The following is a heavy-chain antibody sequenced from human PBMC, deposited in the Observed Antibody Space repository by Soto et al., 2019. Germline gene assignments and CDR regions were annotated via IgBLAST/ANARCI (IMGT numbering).Heavy chain of an antibody. CDR2: ISWNSGSI. D-gene: IGHD2-15*01. Sequence: GGSLRLSYAASGFTFDDYAMHWVRQAPGKGLEWVSGISWNSGSIGYADSVKGRFTISRDNAKNSLYLQMNSLRAEDTALYYCAKDRGVVAATENAFDIWGQGTMVTVSS. CDR3: AKDRGVVAATENAFDI. V-gene: IGHV3-9*01. J-gene: IGHJ3*02. CDR1: GFTFDDYA.